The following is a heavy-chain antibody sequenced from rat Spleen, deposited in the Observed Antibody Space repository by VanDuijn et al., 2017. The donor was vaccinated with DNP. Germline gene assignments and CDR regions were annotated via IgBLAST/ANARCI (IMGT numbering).Heavy chain of an antibody. J-gene: IGHJ4*01. Sequence: VQLVESGGGLVQPGRSLKLSCEASGITFSDYSMAWVRQAPKKGLEWVATIVYDGSGSYYGDSVKGRFTISRDNAENTVYLQMDSLRSEDTATYYCTKDLQWYAMDAWGQGTSVTVSA. D-gene: IGHD1-1*01. CDR1: GITFSDYS. V-gene: IGHV5-7*01. CDR2: IVYDGSGS. CDR3: TKDLQWYAMDA.